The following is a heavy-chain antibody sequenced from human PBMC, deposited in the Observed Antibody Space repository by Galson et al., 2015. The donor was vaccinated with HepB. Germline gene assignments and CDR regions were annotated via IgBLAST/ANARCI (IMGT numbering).Heavy chain of an antibody. CDR2: IGSSGATT. D-gene: IGHD2/OR15-2a*01. Sequence: SLRLSCAASGFTFSSYAMSWVRQAPGQGLEWVSAIGSSGATTYYADSVKGRFTVSRDNSKNTLYLQMNSLRAEDTAVYYCAKIQTGEGTFNWGQGTLVTVSS. J-gene: IGHJ4*02. V-gene: IGHV3-23*01. CDR1: GFTFSSYA. CDR3: AKIQTGEGTFN.